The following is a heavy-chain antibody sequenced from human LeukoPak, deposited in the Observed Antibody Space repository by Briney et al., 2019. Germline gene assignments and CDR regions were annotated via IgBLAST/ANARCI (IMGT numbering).Heavy chain of an antibody. J-gene: IGHJ4*02. Sequence: GGSLRLSCAASGFTFSTYWMHWVRQAPGKGLVWVSRINSDGISTSYADFVKGRFTISRDNAKSTLYLQMNSLRVEDTAVYYCATASIGDKQSFDYWGQGTLVTVSS. CDR1: GFTFSTYW. V-gene: IGHV3-74*01. CDR2: INSDGIST. CDR3: ATASIGDKQSFDY. D-gene: IGHD3-16*01.